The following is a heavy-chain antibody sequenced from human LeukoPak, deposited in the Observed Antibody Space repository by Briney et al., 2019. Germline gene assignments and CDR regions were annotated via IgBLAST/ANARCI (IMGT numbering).Heavy chain of an antibody. D-gene: IGHD6-19*01. CDR3: AGGSSGWYSVAY. V-gene: IGHV1-46*01. CDR2: INPSGGST. CDR1: GYTFTSYY. J-gene: IGHJ4*02. Sequence: ASVKVSCTASGYTFTSYYMHWVRQAPGQGLEWMGIINPSGGSTSYAQKFQGRVTMTRDTSTSTVYMELSSLRPEDTAVYYCAGGSSGWYSVAYWGQGTLVTVSS.